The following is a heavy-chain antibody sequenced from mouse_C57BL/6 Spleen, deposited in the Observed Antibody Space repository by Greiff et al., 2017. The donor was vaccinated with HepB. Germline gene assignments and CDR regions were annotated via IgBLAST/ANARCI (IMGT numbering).Heavy chain of an antibody. J-gene: IGHJ4*01. D-gene: IGHD1-1*01. CDR3: AVRNYYGSSYYAMDY. Sequence: QVQLQQPGAELVKPGASVKMSCKASGYTFTSYWITWVKQRPGQGLEWIGDIYPGSGSTNYNEKFKSKATLTVDTSSSTAYMQLSSLTSEDSAVYYWAVRNYYGSSYYAMDYWGQGTSVTVSS. V-gene: IGHV1-55*01. CDR1: GYTFTSYW. CDR2: IYPGSGST.